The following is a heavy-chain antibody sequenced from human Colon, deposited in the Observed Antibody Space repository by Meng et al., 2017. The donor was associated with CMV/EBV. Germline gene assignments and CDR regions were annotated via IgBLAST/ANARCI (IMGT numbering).Heavy chain of an antibody. CDR2: MNPGSGQT. CDR3: ARGRVVGGG. Sequence: ASVKVSCKTSGYSFSMYDIYWVRQASGQGLEWMGLMNPGSGQTSYAQKFQGRVTMTRDSSISTAYLEMTSLRSNDTGVYYCARGRVVGGGWGQGTLVTVSS. D-gene: IGHD2-21*01. J-gene: IGHJ4*02. CDR1: GYSFSMYD. V-gene: IGHV1-8*01.